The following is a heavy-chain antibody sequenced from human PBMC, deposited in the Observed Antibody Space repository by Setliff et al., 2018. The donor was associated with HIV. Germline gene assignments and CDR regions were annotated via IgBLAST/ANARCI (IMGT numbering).Heavy chain of an antibody. D-gene: IGHD2-15*01. Sequence: SETLSLTCAVSGYSISSGYYWAWIRQSPGKGLDWIGSIHHSGTTYYNPSLKSRVTISVDTTTNQVSLQVNSVTAVDTAVYYCASRGIVEVTISMPDEYFVHWGHGTLVTVSS. V-gene: IGHV4-38-2*01. CDR2: IHHSGTT. J-gene: IGHJ1*01. CDR1: GYSISSGYY. CDR3: ASRGIVEVTISMPDEYFVH.